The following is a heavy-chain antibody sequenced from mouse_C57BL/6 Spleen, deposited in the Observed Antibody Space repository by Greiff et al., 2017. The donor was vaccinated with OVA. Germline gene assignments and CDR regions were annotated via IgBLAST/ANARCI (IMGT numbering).Heavy chain of an antibody. CDR3: ASGPPYYVQAMDY. V-gene: IGHV1-55*01. CDR1: GYTFTSYW. Sequence: QVQLQQSGAELVKPGASVKMSCKASGYTFTSYWITWVKQRPGQGLEWIGDIYPGSGSTNYNEKFKSKATLTVDTSSSTAYMQLSSLTSEDSAVXYCASGPPYYVQAMDYWGQGTSVTVSS. D-gene: IGHD1-1*01. CDR2: IYPGSGST. J-gene: IGHJ4*01.